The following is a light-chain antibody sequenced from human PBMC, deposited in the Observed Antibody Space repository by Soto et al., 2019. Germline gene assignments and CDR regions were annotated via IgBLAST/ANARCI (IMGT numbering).Light chain of an antibody. CDR3: QLHDSLPPT. CDR1: HDIKDF. CDR2: DAS. V-gene: IGKV1-33*01. J-gene: IGKJ5*01. Sequence: DIQMTQSPSSLSASVGDRVTITCQASHDIKDFLNWFQEKPGKAHKLLIYDASNLQTGVPSRLSGSGSGTHFTFTISRLQPEAIATNYCQLHDSLPPTFGKGTRLDIK.